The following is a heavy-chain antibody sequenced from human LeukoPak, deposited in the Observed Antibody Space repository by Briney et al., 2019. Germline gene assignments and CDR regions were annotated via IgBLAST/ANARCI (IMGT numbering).Heavy chain of an antibody. D-gene: IGHD6-19*01. CDR2: INHSGST. V-gene: IGHV4-34*01. CDR3: ARPPLAVAVSERAFDI. CDR1: GGSFSGYY. Sequence: SETLSLTCAVYGGSFSGYYWSWIRQPPGKGLEWIGEINHSGSTNYNPSLNSRVTISVDTSKNQFSLKLSSVTAADTAVYYCARPPLAVAVSERAFDIWGQGTMVTVSS. J-gene: IGHJ3*02.